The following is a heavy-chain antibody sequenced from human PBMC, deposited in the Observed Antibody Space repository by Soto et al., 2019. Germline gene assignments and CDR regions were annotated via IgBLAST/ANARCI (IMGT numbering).Heavy chain of an antibody. V-gene: IGHV4-39*01. D-gene: IGHD2-15*01. CDR2: IYYSGST. CDR3: ARHSKVGLYCSGGSCYSVGFGYYMDV. Sequence: QLQLQESGPGLVKPSETLSLTCTVSGGSISSSSYYWGWIRQPPGKGLEWIGSIYYSGSTYYNPSLKSRVTISVETSKNQFSLKLSSVTAADTAVYYCARHSKVGLYCSGGSCYSVGFGYYMDVWGKGTTVTVSS. CDR1: GGSISSSSYY. J-gene: IGHJ6*03.